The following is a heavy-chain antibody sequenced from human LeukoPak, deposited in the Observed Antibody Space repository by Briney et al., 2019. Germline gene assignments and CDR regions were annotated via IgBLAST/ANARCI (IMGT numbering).Heavy chain of an antibody. CDR3: ARHFLSGGYFVWFDP. CDR1: GGSISSSTYY. V-gene: IGHV4-39*01. J-gene: IGHJ5*02. D-gene: IGHD3-22*01. Sequence: SETLSLTCTVSGGSISSSTYYWGWIRQPPGKGLAWIGSIDYSGSTYYDPSLKSRVTVSVDTSKNQFSLRLSSVTAADTAVYYCARHFLSGGYFVWFDPRGQGTLVTVSS. CDR2: IDYSGST.